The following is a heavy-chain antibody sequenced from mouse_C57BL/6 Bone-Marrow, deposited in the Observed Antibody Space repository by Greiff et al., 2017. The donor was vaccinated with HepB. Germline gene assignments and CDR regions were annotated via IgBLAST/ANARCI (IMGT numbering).Heavy chain of an antibody. J-gene: IGHJ3*01. Sequence: QVQLQQSGPELVKPGASVKISCKASGYSFTSYYIHWVKQRPGQGLEWIGWIYPGSGNTKYNEKFKGKATLTADTSSSTAYMQLSSLTSEDSAVYYCARGDYGSSYKGFADWGQGTLVTVAA. CDR1: GYSFTSYY. D-gene: IGHD1-1*01. CDR3: ARGDYGSSYKGFAD. V-gene: IGHV1-66*01. CDR2: IYPGSGNT.